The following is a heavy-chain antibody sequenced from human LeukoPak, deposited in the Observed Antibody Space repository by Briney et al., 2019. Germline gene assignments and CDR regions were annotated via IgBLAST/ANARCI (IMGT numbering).Heavy chain of an antibody. CDR2: INPTSGGI. V-gene: IGHV1-2*02. J-gene: IGHJ4*02. CDR1: GYTFTGYY. Sequence: GASVKVSCKASGYTFTGYYMHWVRQAPGQGLEFVGWINPTSGGIGYAQKFQGRVTMTRDASINTVYMELSSLTSDDAALYHCVVSVQAAAIPAFDCWGQGTPVTVSP. D-gene: IGHD3-22*01. CDR3: VVSVQAAAIPAFDC.